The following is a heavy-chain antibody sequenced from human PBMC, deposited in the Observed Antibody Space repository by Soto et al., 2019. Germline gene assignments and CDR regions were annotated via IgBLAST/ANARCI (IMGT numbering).Heavy chain of an antibody. CDR2: MSHSGGT. V-gene: IGHV4-34*01. CDR3: SRVGRGTVTTVVDAFDI. J-gene: IGHJ3*02. CDR1: GGFVSSGSYY. Sequence: QVQLQQWGAGLLKPSETLSLTCAVYGGFVSSGSYYWSWIRQPPGKGLEWIGEMSHSGGTHFNPSLKSRVIISVDTSKNQFSLKMSSVTAADTALYYCSRVGRGTVTTVVDAFDIWGQGTMVSVSS. D-gene: IGHD1-1*01.